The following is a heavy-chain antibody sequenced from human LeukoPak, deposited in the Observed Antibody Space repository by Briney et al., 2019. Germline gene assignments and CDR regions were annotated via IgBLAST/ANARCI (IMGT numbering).Heavy chain of an antibody. CDR1: GGSFSGYY. CDR3: VRSAAAGTFYYYGMDV. CDR2: INHSGST. D-gene: IGHD6-13*01. V-gene: IGHV4-34*01. J-gene: IGHJ6*02. Sequence: SETLSLTCAVYGGSFSGYYWSWIRQPPGKGLEWIGEINHSGSTNYNPSLKSRVTISVDTSKNQFSLKLSSVTAVDTAVYYCVRSAAAGTFYYYGMDVWGQGTTVTVSS.